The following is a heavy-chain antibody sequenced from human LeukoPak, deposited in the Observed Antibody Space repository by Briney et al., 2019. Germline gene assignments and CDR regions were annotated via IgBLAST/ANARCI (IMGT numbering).Heavy chain of an antibody. CDR3: ARVVQQLGHNWFDP. Sequence: GASVKVSCKASGCTFTGYYMHWVRQAPGQGLEWMGWINPNSGGTNHAQKFQGRVTMTRDTSISTAYMELSRLRSDDTAVYYCARVVQQLGHNWFDPWGQGTLVTVSS. CDR2: INPNSGGT. CDR1: GCTFTGYY. V-gene: IGHV1-2*02. D-gene: IGHD6-6*01. J-gene: IGHJ5*02.